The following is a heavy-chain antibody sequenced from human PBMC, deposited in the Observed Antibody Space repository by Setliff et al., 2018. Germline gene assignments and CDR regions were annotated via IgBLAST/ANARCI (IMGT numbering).Heavy chain of an antibody. V-gene: IGHV3-21*01. CDR3: ARDPRPYNFWSGYYTY. J-gene: IGHJ4*02. Sequence: GGSLRLSCAASGFTFSSYSMNWVRQAPGKGLEWVSSISSSSYIYYADSVKGRFTISRDNAKNSLYLQMNSLRAEDTAVYYCARDPRPYNFWSGYYTYWGQGTLVTVSS. D-gene: IGHD3-3*01. CDR1: GFTFSSYS. CDR2: ISSSSYI.